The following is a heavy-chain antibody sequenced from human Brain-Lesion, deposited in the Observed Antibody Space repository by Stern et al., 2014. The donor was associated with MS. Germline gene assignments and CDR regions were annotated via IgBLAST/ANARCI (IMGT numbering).Heavy chain of an antibody. J-gene: IGHJ4*02. CDR3: ARENGYYDSSTFPPHFDY. D-gene: IGHD3-22*01. CDR1: GLTLSGYA. Sequence: QVQLVESGGGVAQPGRSLRLACAPSGLTLSGYAMHWVRQAPGKGLEWVAGTSFDGSKKYYADSVKGRFTISRDKSNNTLYLQVNSLRAEDTAVYYCARENGYYDSSTFPPHFDYWGQGTLFTVSS. CDR2: TSFDGSKK. V-gene: IGHV3-30*01.